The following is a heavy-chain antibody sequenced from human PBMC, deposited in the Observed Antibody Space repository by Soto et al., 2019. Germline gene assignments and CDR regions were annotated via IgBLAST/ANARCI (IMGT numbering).Heavy chain of an antibody. CDR1: GYTFNFYG. CDR3: ASIGVSSGHESPDFDS. CDR2: ISGFNGNT. J-gene: IGHJ4*02. Sequence: QVQLVQSGAEVKKPGASVKVSCKASGYTFNFYGITWVRQAPGQGLEWMGWISGFNGNTNYAADLQGRVTMTTDTSKSTAYMELRGLRSDDTAVYYCASIGVSSGHESPDFDSWGQGTLVTVSS. V-gene: IGHV1-18*01. D-gene: IGHD3-16*01.